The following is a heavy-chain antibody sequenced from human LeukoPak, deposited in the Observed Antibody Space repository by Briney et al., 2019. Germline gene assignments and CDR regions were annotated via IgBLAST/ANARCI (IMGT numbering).Heavy chain of an antibody. CDR1: GFTFSSYW. J-gene: IGHJ4*02. Sequence: TGGSLRLSCAASGFTFSSYWMSWVRQAPGKGLEWVANIKQDGSEKYYVDSVKGRFTISRDNAKNSLYLQMNSLRAEDTAVYYCARVRSELPLMYYFDYWGQGTLVTVSS. CDR2: IKQDGSEK. V-gene: IGHV3-7*01. D-gene: IGHD2-15*01. CDR3: ARVRSELPLMYYFDY.